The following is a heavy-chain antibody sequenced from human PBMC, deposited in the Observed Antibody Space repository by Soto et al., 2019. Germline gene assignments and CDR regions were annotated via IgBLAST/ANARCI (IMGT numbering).Heavy chain of an antibody. CDR1: GYSFTSYW. CDR2: IDPSDSYT. Sequence: GESLKISCKGSGYSFTSYWISWVRQMPGKGLEWMGRIDPSDSYTNYSPSFQSHVTISADKSISTAYLQWSSLKASDTAMYYCARHDPSYCSGGSCYYGMDVWGQGTTVTVSS. J-gene: IGHJ6*02. CDR3: ARHDPSYCSGGSCYYGMDV. D-gene: IGHD2-15*01. V-gene: IGHV5-10-1*01.